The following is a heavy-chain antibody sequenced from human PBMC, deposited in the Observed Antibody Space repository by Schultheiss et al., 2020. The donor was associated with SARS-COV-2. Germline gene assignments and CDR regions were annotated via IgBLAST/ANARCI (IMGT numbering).Heavy chain of an antibody. D-gene: IGHD1-1*01. V-gene: IGHV4-59*01. CDR2: IYYSGST. Sequence: SETLSLTCTVSGGSISSYYWGWIRQPPGKGLEWIGSIYYSGSTNYNPSLKSRVTISVDTSKNQFSLKLSSVTAADTAVYYCAQYTTGGGPEGNWFDPWGQGTLVTVSS. CDR3: AQYTTGGGPEGNWFDP. J-gene: IGHJ5*02. CDR1: GGSISSYY.